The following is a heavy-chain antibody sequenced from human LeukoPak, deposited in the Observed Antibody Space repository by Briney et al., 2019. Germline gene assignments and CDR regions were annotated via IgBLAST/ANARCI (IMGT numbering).Heavy chain of an antibody. Sequence: PGGSLRLSCAASGFTFSNYWMNWVRQAPGKGLEWVADIKQDGSEKYYVDSVKGRFTISRDNAKNSLYLQMNSLRAEDTALYYCAKGRGYGDLVDYWGQGTLVTVSS. CDR2: IKQDGSEK. J-gene: IGHJ4*02. V-gene: IGHV3-7*03. CDR1: GFTFSNYW. D-gene: IGHD4-17*01. CDR3: AKGRGYGDLVDY.